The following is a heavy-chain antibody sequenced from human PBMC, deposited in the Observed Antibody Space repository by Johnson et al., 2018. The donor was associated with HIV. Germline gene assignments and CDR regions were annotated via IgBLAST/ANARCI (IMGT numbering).Heavy chain of an antibody. J-gene: IGHJ3*02. V-gene: IGHV3-7*01. Sequence: VQLVESGGGLVQPGGSLRLSCTASGFTFSDFRMSWVRQAPGRGLEWVANINVDRREKYYVDSVEGRFTISRDNAKNSLFLQMNSLRAGDTAVYYCAREDCSSTRCSDWDSAFDIWGQGTMVTVSS. CDR3: AREDCSSTRCSDWDSAFDI. CDR2: INVDRREK. CDR1: GFTFSDFR. D-gene: IGHD2-2*01.